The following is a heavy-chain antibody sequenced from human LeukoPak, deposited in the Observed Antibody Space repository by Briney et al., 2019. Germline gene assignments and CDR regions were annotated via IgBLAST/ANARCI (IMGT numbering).Heavy chain of an antibody. CDR3: ARGSSGHYEGHDF. D-gene: IGHD3-22*01. CDR2: MDPYGGIT. Sequence: ASVKVSCKASGYTFTDFDVNWVRQATGQGLEWMGRMDPYGGITAFGQKFQGRVTLTRDASTSTAYMELNSLRSEDTAVYYCARGSSGHYEGHDFWGQGTLVTVSS. CDR1: GYTFTDFD. J-gene: IGHJ4*02. V-gene: IGHV1-8*01.